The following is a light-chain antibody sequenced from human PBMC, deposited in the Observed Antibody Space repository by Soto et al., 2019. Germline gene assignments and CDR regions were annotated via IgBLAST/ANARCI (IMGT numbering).Light chain of an antibody. CDR2: GAS. J-gene: IGKJ1*01. V-gene: IGKV3-15*01. CDR1: QSISDT. CDR3: QQYDNWPWT. Sequence: EIVMTQSPATLSVSPGGRATLSCRASQSISDTLAWYQQKPGQAPRLLIHGASTRAPGFPARFSGSGSGTDFTLTISSLQSEDFAVYYCQQYDNWPWTFGRGTKVEI.